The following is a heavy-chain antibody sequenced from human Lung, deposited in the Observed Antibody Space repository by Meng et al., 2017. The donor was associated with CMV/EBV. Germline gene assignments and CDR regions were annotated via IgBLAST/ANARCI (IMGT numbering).Heavy chain of an antibody. CDR1: GFAFSTYS. CDR2: ITSGGST. V-gene: IGHV3-21*01. D-gene: IGHD3-3*01. Sequence: ESLKISXPASGFAFSTYSMTWVRQVPGKAPEWLSAITSGGSTYYAGSVRGRFTISRDNAENSLYLQMNSLRVEDTAVYYCASELRYLEWFSYNDYWGQGVLVTVSS. CDR3: ASELRYLEWFSYNDY. J-gene: IGHJ4*02.